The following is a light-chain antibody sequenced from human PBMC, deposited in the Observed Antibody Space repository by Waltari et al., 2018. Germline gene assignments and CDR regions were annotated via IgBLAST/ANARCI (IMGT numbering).Light chain of an antibody. CDR2: WAS. Sequence: IVMTQSPESLAVSLGVRSTITCKSSQSVLHSSNNKNYFAWYQQKPEQPPKLLIYWASTRKSGVPDRFSGSGSGTDFTLTISSLQAEDVAVYYCQQFQSHLRTFGQGTKVEIK. CDR3: QQFQSHLRT. CDR1: QSVLHSSNNKNY. V-gene: IGKV4-1*01. J-gene: IGKJ1*01.